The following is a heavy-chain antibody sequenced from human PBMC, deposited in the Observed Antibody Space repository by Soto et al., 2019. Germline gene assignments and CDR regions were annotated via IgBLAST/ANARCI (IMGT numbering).Heavy chain of an antibody. D-gene: IGHD3-22*01. CDR2: IYHSGST. V-gene: IGHV4-4*02. J-gene: IGHJ6*02. CDR1: GGSISSSNW. Sequence: SETLSLTCAVSGGSISSSNWWSWVRQPPGKGLEWIGEIYHSGSTNYNPSLKSRVTISVDKSKNQFSLKLSSVTAADTAVYYCASFYDSSSYGMDVWGQGTTVTVSS. CDR3: ASFYDSSSYGMDV.